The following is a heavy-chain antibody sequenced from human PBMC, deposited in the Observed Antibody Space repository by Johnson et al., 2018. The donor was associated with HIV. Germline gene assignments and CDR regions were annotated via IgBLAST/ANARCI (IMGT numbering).Heavy chain of an antibody. V-gene: IGHV3-49*04. CDR3: SSRPHGSGRPLDI. CDR2: IRSKAYGGTP. D-gene: IGHD3-10*01. CDR1: GFTSGDYS. Sequence: EVHLVESGGGLVQTGRSLRLSCIGFGFTSGDYSMNWVRQAPGRGLEWVGFIRSKAYGGTPEYAASVKGRFTISGDESRNITYLQMDSLKTEDPAVYYCSSRPHGSGRPLDIWGQGTLVTVSS. J-gene: IGHJ3*02.